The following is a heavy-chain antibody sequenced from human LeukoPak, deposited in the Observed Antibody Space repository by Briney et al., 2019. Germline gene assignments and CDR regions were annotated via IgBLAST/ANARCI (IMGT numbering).Heavy chain of an antibody. D-gene: IGHD6-19*01. J-gene: IGHJ4*02. CDR3: ARDIAVADQGY. Sequence: GGSLRLSCAASGFTFSNYAMNWVRQAPGKGLEWVSAIVGSGGSTYYADSVKGRFTISRDNSKNTLYLQMNSLRAEDTAVYYCARDIAVADQGYWGQGSLVTVSS. CDR2: IVGSGGST. V-gene: IGHV3-23*01. CDR1: GFTFSNYA.